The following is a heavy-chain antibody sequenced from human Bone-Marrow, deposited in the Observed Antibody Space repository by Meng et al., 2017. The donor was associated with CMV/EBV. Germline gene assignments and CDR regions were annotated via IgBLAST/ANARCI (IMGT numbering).Heavy chain of an antibody. D-gene: IGHD7-27*01. Sequence: GESLKISCAASGFTFSDYYMSWIRQAPGKGLEWVAYISRNGSATQYADSLKGRFTISRDNDKNSLFLQMNSLRAEDTAVYYCARPWGYWGQGSLVTVSS. CDR3: ARPWGY. CDR1: GFTFSDYY. V-gene: IGHV3-11*04. J-gene: IGHJ4*02. CDR2: ISRNGSAT.